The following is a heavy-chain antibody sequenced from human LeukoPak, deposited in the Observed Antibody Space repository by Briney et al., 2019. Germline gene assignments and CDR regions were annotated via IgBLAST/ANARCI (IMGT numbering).Heavy chain of an antibody. Sequence: SETLSLTCAVYGGSFSGYYWSWIRQPPGKGLEWIGEINHSGSTNYNPSLKSRVTISVDTSKNQFSLKLSSVTAADTAVYYCARQRKKYGPTDYWGQGTLVTVSS. V-gene: IGHV4-34*01. J-gene: IGHJ4*02. CDR3: ARQRKKYGPTDY. CDR1: GGSFSGYY. CDR2: INHSGST. D-gene: IGHD4-17*01.